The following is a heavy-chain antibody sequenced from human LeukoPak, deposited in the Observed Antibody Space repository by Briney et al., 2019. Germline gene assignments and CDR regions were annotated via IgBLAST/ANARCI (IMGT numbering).Heavy chain of an antibody. J-gene: IGHJ5*02. Sequence: PSQTLSLTCTVSGGSISSGTYYWGWIRQPAGKGLEWIGRISTSGGTAYSPSLKSRVTISLDTSKNQFSLRLTSVTAADTAVYYCARGMALNWFDPWGQGTLVTVSS. CDR3: ARGMALNWFDP. D-gene: IGHD2-8*01. CDR2: ISTSGGT. V-gene: IGHV4-61*02. CDR1: GGSISSGTYY.